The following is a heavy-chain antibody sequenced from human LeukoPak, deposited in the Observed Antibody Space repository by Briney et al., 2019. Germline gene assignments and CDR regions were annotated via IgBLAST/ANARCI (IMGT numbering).Heavy chain of an antibody. CDR1: GFTFSSYD. Sequence: PGGSLTLSCAASGFTFSSYDMSWVRQAPGEGLEWVSVISGSGGSTSYADSVKGRFTISRDNSKNTLYLQMNSLRAEDTALYYFAKDRLPTPIAARFIPWGQGSQVTVSS. CDR2: ISGSGGST. J-gene: IGHJ5*02. CDR3: AKDRLPTPIAARFIP. V-gene: IGHV3-23*01. D-gene: IGHD2-2*01.